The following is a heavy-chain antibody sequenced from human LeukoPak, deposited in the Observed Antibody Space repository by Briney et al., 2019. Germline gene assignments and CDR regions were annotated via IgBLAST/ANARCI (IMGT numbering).Heavy chain of an antibody. CDR2: INPSGGST. V-gene: IGHV1-46*01. D-gene: IGHD3-3*01. J-gene: IGHJ6*02. CDR3: ARVYYDFWSGYSNYGMDV. CDR1: GYTFTSYY. Sequence: ASVKVSCKASGYTFTSYYMHWVRQAPGQGLEWMGIINPSGGSTSYAQRFQGRVTMTRDTSTSTVYMELSSLRSEDTAVYCCARVYYDFWSGYSNYGMDVWGQGTTVTVSS.